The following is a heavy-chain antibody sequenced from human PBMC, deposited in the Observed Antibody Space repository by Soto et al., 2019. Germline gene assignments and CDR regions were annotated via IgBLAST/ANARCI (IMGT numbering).Heavy chain of an antibody. CDR3: ASTEDIVATIGRFDY. CDR1: GGSISSSSYY. CDR2: IYYSGST. Sequence: QLQLQESGPGLVKPSETLSLTCTVSGGSISSSSYYWGWIRQPPGKGLEWIGSIYYSGSTYYNPSLKSRVTISVDTSKNQFSLKLSSVTAADTAVYYCASTEDIVATIGRFDYWGQGTLVTVSS. D-gene: IGHD5-12*01. V-gene: IGHV4-39*01. J-gene: IGHJ4*02.